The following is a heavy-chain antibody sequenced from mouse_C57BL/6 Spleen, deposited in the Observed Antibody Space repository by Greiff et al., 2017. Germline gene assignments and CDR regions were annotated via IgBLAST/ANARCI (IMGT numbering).Heavy chain of an antibody. CDR1: GYTFTDYN. J-gene: IGHJ1*03. D-gene: IGHD2-5*01. V-gene: IGHV1-22*01. CDR3: ASYYSNFHWYFDV. Sequence: VQLQQSGPELVKPGASVKLSCKASGYTFTDYNMHWVKQSHGKSLEWIGYINPNNGGTSYNQKFKGKATLTVNKSSSTAYMELRSLTSEDSAVYYCASYYSNFHWYFDVWGTGTTVTVSS. CDR2: INPNNGGT.